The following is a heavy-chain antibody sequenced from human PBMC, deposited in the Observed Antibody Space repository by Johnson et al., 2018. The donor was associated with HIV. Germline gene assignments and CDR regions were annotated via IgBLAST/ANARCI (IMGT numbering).Heavy chain of an antibody. D-gene: IGHD6-13*01. CDR2: ISYDGSNK. Sequence: VQLLESGGGVVQPGRSLRLSCAASGFTFSNYAMHWVRQAPGKGLEWVAVISYDGSNKYYADSVKGRFTISRDSSKNTLYLQMNSLRGEDTAVYYCAREWYSRSPAAFDIWGQGTMVTVSS. CDR3: AREWYSRSPAAFDI. J-gene: IGHJ3*02. V-gene: IGHV3-30*04. CDR1: GFTFSNYA.